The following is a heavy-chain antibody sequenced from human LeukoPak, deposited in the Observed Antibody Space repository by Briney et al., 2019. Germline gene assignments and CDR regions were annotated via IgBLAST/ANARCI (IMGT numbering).Heavy chain of an antibody. V-gene: IGHV3-30*04. Sequence: GGSLRLSCAASGFTFSSYAMHWVRQAPGKGLEWVAVISYDGSNKYYADSVKGRFTISRDNSKNTAYLQMNSLKTEDTAVYYCTRHNYYEDGFDYWGQGTLVTVSS. CDR3: TRHNYYEDGFDY. J-gene: IGHJ4*02. D-gene: IGHD3-22*01. CDR1: GFTFSSYA. CDR2: ISYDGSNK.